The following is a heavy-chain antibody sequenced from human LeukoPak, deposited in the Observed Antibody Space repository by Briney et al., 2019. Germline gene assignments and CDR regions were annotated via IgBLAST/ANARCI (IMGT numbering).Heavy chain of an antibody. CDR3: ASSRRDGYNFYY. D-gene: IGHD5-24*01. CDR2: IYSSGGT. CDR1: GGSISSYY. Sequence: SETLSLTCTVSGGSISSYYWSWIRQPPGKGLEWIGYIYSSGGTNYNPSLKSRVTISVDTSKNQFSLKLNSVTAADTAVYYCASSRRDGYNFYYWGQGTLVTVSS. V-gene: IGHV4-4*09. J-gene: IGHJ4*02.